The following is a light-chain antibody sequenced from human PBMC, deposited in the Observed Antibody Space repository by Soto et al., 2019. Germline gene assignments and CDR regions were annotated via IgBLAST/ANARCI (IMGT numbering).Light chain of an antibody. CDR3: CSYAGSTTWV. J-gene: IGLJ3*02. V-gene: IGLV2-23*01. Sequence: QSALTQPASVSGSPGQSITISCTGTSSDVGSYNLVSWYQQHPGKAPKLMIYEGSQRPSGVSNRFSGSKSGKTASLTISGLQAEDEADYYCCSYAGSTTWVFGGGTKLIVL. CDR1: SSDVGSYNL. CDR2: EGS.